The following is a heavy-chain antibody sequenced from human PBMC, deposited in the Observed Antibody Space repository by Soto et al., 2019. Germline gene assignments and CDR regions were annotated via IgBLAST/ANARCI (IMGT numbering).Heavy chain of an antibody. D-gene: IGHD6-6*01. CDR2: ISGSSSTI. V-gene: IGHV3-48*02. CDR3: ARDLLSIAGIGMDV. J-gene: IGHJ6*02. CDR1: KFIFSGYS. Sequence: PGGSLRLTCPDSKFIFSGYSLNWVHQAPGKGLEWVSYISGSSSTIYYADSVKGRFTISRDNAKNSLYLQMNSLRDEDTAVYYCARDLLSIAGIGMDVWGQGTTVTVSS.